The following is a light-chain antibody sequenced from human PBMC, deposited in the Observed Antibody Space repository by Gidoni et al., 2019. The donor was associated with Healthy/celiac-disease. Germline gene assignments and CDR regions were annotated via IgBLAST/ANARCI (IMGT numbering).Light chain of an antibody. Sequence: IHMTQSSSTLSVSVGDIVTITCRASQSISSWLAWYQQKPGKAPKLLIYKASSLESGVPSRFSGSGSGTEFTLTISSLQPDDFATYYCQQSWTFGQGTKVEIK. CDR1: QSISSW. CDR2: KAS. J-gene: IGKJ1*01. CDR3: QQSWT. V-gene: IGKV1-5*03.